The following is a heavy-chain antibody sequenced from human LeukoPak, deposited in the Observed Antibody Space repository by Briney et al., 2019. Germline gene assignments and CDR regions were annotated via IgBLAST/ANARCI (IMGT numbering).Heavy chain of an antibody. Sequence: GGSLRPSCAASGFTFSSYAMSWVRQAPGKGLEWVSAISGSGGSTYYADSVKGRFTISRDNSKNTLYLQMNSLRAEDTAVYYCAKDRESAYYYYYMDVWGKGTTVTVSS. CDR2: ISGSGGST. CDR1: GFTFSSYA. V-gene: IGHV3-23*01. J-gene: IGHJ6*03. CDR3: AKDRESAYYYYYMDV.